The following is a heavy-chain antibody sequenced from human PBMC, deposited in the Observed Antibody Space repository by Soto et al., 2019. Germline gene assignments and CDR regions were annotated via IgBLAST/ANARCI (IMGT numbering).Heavy chain of an antibody. Sequence: PGESLKISCKGSGYSFTSYWIGWVRQMPGKGLEWMGIIYPGDSDTRYSPSVKGRFSISRDDSKRIAYLQMNSLKTEDTAVYYCASAASMDVWGRGTTVTVSS. D-gene: IGHD6-25*01. CDR1: GYSFTSYW. CDR2: IYPGDSDT. CDR3: ASAASMDV. V-gene: IGHV5-51*01. J-gene: IGHJ6*02.